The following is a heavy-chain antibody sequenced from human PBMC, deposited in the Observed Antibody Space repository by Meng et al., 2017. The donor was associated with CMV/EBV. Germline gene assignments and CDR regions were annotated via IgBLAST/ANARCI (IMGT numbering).Heavy chain of an antibody. CDR3: ASAPTYNYYDSSGYFGY. CDR1: GGTFSSYA. CDR2: IIPIFGTA. V-gene: IGHV1-69*06. J-gene: IGHJ4*02. Sequence: QVQLVQSGAELKKPGSSVKVSCKASGGTFSSYAISWVRQAPGQGLEWMGGIIPIFGTANYAQKFQGRVTITADKSTSTAYMELSSLRSEDTAVYYCASAPTYNYYDSSGYFGYWGQGTLVTVSS. D-gene: IGHD3-22*01.